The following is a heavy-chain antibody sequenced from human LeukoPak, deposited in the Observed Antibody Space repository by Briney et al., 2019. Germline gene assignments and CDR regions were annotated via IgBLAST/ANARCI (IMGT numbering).Heavy chain of an antibody. D-gene: IGHD3-16*02. V-gene: IGHV4-59*01. J-gene: IGHJ2*01. CDR2: LYYSGST. Sequence: TSETLSLTCTVSGGSISSYYWSWIRQPPGKGLEWIGYLYYSGSTNYNPSLKSRVTISLDTSKSLVSLKLSSVTAADTAVYYCARAGSRGSYRYKLAYWYFDLWGRGTLATVSS. CDR3: ARAGSRGSYRYKLAYWYFDL. CDR1: GGSISSYY.